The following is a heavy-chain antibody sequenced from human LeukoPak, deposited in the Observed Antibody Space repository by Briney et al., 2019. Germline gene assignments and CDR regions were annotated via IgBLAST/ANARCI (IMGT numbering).Heavy chain of an antibody. J-gene: IGHJ4*02. D-gene: IGHD3-22*01. CDR2: FYHSGGA. CDR3: AREGAYYYDVSAFDF. V-gene: IGHV4-59*11. CDR1: GASLSSHY. Sequence: SETLSLTCTVSGASLSSHYWSWLRQSPERGLEWIGYFYHSGGANNNPSLRSRVIISGDPSKNQFSLRLRSVTAADTAVYFGAREGAYYYDVSAFDFWGQGIQVTVSS.